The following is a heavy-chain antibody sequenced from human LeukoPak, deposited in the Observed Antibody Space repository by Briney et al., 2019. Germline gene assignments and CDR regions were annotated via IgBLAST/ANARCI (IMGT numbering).Heavy chain of an antibody. J-gene: IGHJ4*02. D-gene: IGHD6-13*01. CDR3: ARDRSAAPADY. V-gene: IGHV4-59*13. CDR1: GGAITNNY. CDR2: THDSGNS. Sequence: SETLSLTCTVSGGAITNNYWAWIRQPPGKGLEWIGYTHDSGNSNYNPSLRSRVTISIDTSKNQFSLKLTSVTAADTAVYYCARDRSAAPADYWGQGTLVTVSS.